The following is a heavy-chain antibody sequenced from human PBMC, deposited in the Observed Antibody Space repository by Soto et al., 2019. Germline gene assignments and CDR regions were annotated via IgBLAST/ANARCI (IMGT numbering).Heavy chain of an antibody. CDR1: GYTFTSYA. V-gene: IGHV1-3*01. J-gene: IGHJ5*02. CDR2: INAGNGNT. Sequence: SVKVSCKASGYTFTSYAMHWVRQAPGQRLEWMGWINAGNGNTKYSQKFQGRVTITRDTSASTAYMELSSLRSEDTAVYYCARRRILDSNWFDPWGQGTLVTVSS. CDR3: ARRRILDSNWFDP.